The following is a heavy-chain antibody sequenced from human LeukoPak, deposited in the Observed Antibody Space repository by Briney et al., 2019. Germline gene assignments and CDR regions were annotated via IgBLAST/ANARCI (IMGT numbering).Heavy chain of an antibody. D-gene: IGHD3-9*01. CDR3: EKNTDYDILTGYYTNSHFDY. CDR2: ISSSGDTI. V-gene: IGHV3-48*03. CDR1: GFTFSSFE. J-gene: IGHJ4*02. Sequence: GGSLRLSCAASGFTFSSFEMNWVRKAPGKGLEWVSHISSSGDTIFYADSMKGRFTISRGNAKNSLYLQMNSLRAEDTAVYYCEKNTDYDILTGYYTNSHFDYWGQGTLVTVSS.